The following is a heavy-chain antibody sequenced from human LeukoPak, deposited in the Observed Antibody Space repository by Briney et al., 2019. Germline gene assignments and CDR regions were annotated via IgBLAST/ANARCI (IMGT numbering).Heavy chain of an antibody. Sequence: GGSLRLSCAASGFTFSSCGMHWVRQAPGKGLEWVAVISYDGSNKYYADSVKGRFTISRDNSKNTLYLQMNSLRAEDTAVYYCAKSLPRTALYYYGSGSYSDWGQGTLVTVSS. J-gene: IGHJ4*02. CDR1: GFTFSSCG. V-gene: IGHV3-30*18. D-gene: IGHD3-10*01. CDR3: AKSLPRTALYYYGSGSYSD. CDR2: ISYDGSNK.